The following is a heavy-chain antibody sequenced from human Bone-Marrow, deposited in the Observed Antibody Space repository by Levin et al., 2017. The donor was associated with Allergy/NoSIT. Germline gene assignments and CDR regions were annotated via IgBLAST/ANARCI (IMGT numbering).Heavy chain of an antibody. D-gene: IGHD2-15*01. V-gene: IGHV3-30*03. Sequence: PGGSLRLSCAASGFTFSRYGMHWVRQAPGKGLEWVAVISYDGSNEYHAKSVKGRFTISRDTSKDTLYLQMNSLRTDDPSVYYCATGVREGYCSGGSCYSLLSRYVQHWGQGTLVTVSS. CDR2: ISYDGSNE. CDR3: ATGVREGYCSGGSCYSLLSRYVQH. CDR1: GFTFSRYG. J-gene: IGHJ1*01.